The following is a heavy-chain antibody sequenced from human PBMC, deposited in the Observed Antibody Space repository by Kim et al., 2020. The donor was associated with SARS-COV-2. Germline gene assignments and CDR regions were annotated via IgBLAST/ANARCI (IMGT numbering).Heavy chain of an antibody. J-gene: IGHJ4*02. D-gene: IGHD6-13*01. CDR2: ISYDGSNK. Sequence: GGSLRLSCAASGFTFSSYGMHWVRQAPGKGLEWVAVISYDGSNKYYADSVKGRFTISRDNSKNTLYLQMNRLRAEDTAVYYCAKDSSSRCWGQGTLVTVS. V-gene: IGHV3-30*18. CDR3: AKDSSSRC. CDR1: GFTFSSYG.